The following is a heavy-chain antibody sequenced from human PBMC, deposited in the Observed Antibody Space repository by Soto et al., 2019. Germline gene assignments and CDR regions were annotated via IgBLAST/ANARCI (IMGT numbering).Heavy chain of an antibody. D-gene: IGHD3-22*01. Sequence: GASVKVSCKASGGTFSSYTISWVRQAPGQGLEWMGRIIPILGIANYAQKFQGRVTITADKSTSTAYMELSSLRSEDTAVYYCATNYYDSSGCDNWFDPWGQGTLVTVSS. CDR2: IIPILGIA. J-gene: IGHJ5*02. CDR1: GGTFSSYT. CDR3: ATNYYDSSGCDNWFDP. V-gene: IGHV1-69*02.